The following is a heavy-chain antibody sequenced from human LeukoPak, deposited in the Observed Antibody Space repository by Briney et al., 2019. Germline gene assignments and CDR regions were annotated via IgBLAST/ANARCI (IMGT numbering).Heavy chain of an antibody. V-gene: IGHV4-4*07. Sequence: SETLSLTCTVSGGSISIYYWNWIRQPAGKGLEWIERIFTSGITNYNPSLKSRVTMSVDTSKNQFSLNLSSVTAADTAVYYCARESSGTYYNPLGHMDVWGKGTTVTVSS. D-gene: IGHD3-10*01. J-gene: IGHJ6*03. CDR1: GGSISIYY. CDR3: ARESSGTYYNPLGHMDV. CDR2: IFTSGIT.